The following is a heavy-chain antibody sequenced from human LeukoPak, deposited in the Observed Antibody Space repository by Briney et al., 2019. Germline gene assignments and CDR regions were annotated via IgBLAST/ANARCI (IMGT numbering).Heavy chain of an antibody. V-gene: IGHV3-21*01. CDR2: ISSSSSYI. D-gene: IGHD6-6*01. CDR3: AVAARPPTYFDY. Sequence: PGGSLRLSCAASGFTFSSYSMNWVRQAPGKGLEWVSSISSSSSYIYYADSVKGRFTISRDNAKNSLYLQMNSLRAEDTAVYYCAVAARPPTYFDYWGQGTLVTVSS. J-gene: IGHJ4*02. CDR1: GFTFSSYS.